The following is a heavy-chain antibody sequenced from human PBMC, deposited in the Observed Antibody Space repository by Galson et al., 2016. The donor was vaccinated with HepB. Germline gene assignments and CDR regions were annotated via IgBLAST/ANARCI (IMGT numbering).Heavy chain of an antibody. J-gene: IGHJ4*02. CDR3: ARGHYYDRRGYCYVLDY. Sequence: SVKVSCKASGYTFTDYYMHWVRQAPGQGLEWMGWINPNSGGTSYAQNFQGRVTMTRDTSTSTAYMELNTLSSDDTAVDYCARGHYYDRRGYCYVLDYWGQGTLVTVSS. CDR1: GYTFTDYY. D-gene: IGHD3-22*01. V-gene: IGHV1-2*02. CDR2: INPNSGGT.